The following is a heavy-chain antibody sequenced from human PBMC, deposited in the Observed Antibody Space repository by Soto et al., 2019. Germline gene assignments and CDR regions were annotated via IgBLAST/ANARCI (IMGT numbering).Heavy chain of an antibody. CDR3: ARVGMIVVLGWFDP. CDR2: IYYSGST. V-gene: IGHV4-30-4*01. D-gene: IGHD3-22*01. CDR1: GGSISSGDYY. J-gene: IGHJ5*02. Sequence: QVQLQESGPGLVKPSQTLSLTCTVSGGSISSGDYYWSWIRQPPGKGLEWIGYIYYSGSTYYNPSLRSRVTRSVDTSKNQFSLKLSSVTAADTAVYYCARVGMIVVLGWFDPWGQGTLVTVSS.